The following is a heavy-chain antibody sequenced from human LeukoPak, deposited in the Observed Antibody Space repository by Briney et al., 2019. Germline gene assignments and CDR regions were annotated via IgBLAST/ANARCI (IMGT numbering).Heavy chain of an antibody. J-gene: IGHJ5*02. CDR2: INPNSGGT. CDR1: GYTFTGYY. V-gene: IGHV1-2*02. D-gene: IGHD2-2*01. Sequence: ASVKVSCKASGYTFTGYYMHWVRQAPGQGLEWMGWINPNSGGTNYAQKFQGRVTMTRDTSISTAYMELSRLRSDDTAVYYCARDLYYCSSTSCYLWFDPWGQGPRSPSPQ. CDR3: ARDLYYCSSTSCYLWFDP.